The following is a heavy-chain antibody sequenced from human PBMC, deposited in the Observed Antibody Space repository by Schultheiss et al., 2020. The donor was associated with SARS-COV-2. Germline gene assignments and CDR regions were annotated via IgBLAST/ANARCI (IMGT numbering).Heavy chain of an antibody. CDR2: INSDGSST. D-gene: IGHD5-12*01. Sequence: GESLKISCAASGFTFSSYWMHWVRQAPGKGLVWVSRINSDGSSTSYADSVKGRFAISRDNAKNTLYLRMNSLRAEDTAVYYCTSPTITPPGWGQGTLVTVSS. CDR3: TSPTITPPG. J-gene: IGHJ4*02. V-gene: IGHV3-74*01. CDR1: GFTFSSYW.